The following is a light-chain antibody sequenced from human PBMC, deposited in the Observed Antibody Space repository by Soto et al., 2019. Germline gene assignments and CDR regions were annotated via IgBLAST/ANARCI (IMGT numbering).Light chain of an antibody. Sequence: EIVLTQSPATLSVSPGERATLSCRASQNVSSNLAWYQQKPGQAPRLLIYGASTRATGIPARFSGSGSGTEFALTISRLEPEDFAVYYCQQYVSAPITFAQGTRLEIK. CDR1: QNVSSN. J-gene: IGKJ5*01. V-gene: IGKV3-15*01. CDR2: GAS. CDR3: QQYVSAPIT.